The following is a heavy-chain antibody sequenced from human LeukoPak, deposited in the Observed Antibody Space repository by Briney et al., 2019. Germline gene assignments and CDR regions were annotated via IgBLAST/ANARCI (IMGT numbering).Heavy chain of an antibody. Sequence: TLSLTCTVSGGSISSGSYYWSWIRQPAGTGLEWIGRIYTSGSTNYNPSLKSRVTISVDTSKNQFSLKLSSVTAADTAVYYCARQWLGDAFDIWGQGTMVTVSS. D-gene: IGHD3-22*01. V-gene: IGHV4-61*02. CDR1: GGSISSGSYY. CDR2: IYTSGST. CDR3: ARQWLGDAFDI. J-gene: IGHJ3*02.